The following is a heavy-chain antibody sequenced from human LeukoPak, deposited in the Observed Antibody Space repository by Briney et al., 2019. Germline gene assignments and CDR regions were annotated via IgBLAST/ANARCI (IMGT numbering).Heavy chain of an antibody. V-gene: IGHV1-69*05. J-gene: IGHJ4*02. CDR3: ARAPIKGSYFDY. CDR2: IIPIFGTA. CDR1: GYTFTSYA. Sequence: SVKVSCKASGYTFTSYAISWVRQAPGQGLEWMGGIIPIFGTANYAQKFQGRVTITTDESTSTAYMELSSLRSEDTAVYYCARAPIKGSYFDYWGQGTLVTVSS. D-gene: IGHD5-12*01.